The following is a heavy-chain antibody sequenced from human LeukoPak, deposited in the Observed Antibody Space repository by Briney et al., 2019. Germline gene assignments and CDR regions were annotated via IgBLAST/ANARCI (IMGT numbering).Heavy chain of an antibody. CDR3: ARDAGYSSGWYPSWFDP. CDR2: IYYSGST. Sequence: SETLSLTCTVSGGSISSSSYYWGWIRQPPGKGLEWIGSIYYSGSTYYNPSLKTRVTISVDTSKNQFSLKLSSVTAADTAVYYCARDAGYSSGWYPSWFDPWGQGTLVTVSS. V-gene: IGHV4-39*07. CDR1: GGSISSSSYY. J-gene: IGHJ5*02. D-gene: IGHD6-19*01.